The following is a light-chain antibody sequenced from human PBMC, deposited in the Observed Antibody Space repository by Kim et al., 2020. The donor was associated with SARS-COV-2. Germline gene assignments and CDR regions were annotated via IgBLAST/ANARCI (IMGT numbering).Light chain of an antibody. CDR3: QQANSFPHT. CDR1: QGISNW. V-gene: IGKV1-12*01. CDR2: AAS. J-gene: IGKJ2*01. Sequence: DIQMTQSPSSMSASVGDRVTIICRASQGISNWLVWYQQKPGKAPKLLIYAASTLQSGVPSRFSGSGSGTDFTLTISNLQPEDSATYHCQQANSFPHTFGQGTKLEI.